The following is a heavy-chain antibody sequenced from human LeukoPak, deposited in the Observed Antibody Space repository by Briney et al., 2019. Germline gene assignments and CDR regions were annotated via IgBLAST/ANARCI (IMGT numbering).Heavy chain of an antibody. CDR2: IYPGDSDT. D-gene: IGHD2-21*02. V-gene: IGHV5-51*01. Sequence: GESLKISCKGSVYSFTSYWIGWVRQMPRKGLEWMGIIYPGDSDTRYSPSFQGQVTISADKSISTAYLQWSSLKASDTAMYYCARHTLAYCGGDCSLGDYWGQGTLVTVSS. CDR3: ARHTLAYCGGDCSLGDY. CDR1: VYSFTSYW. J-gene: IGHJ4*02.